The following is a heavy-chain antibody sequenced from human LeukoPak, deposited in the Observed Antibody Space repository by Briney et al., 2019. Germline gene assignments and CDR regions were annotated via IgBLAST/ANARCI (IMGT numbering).Heavy chain of an antibody. J-gene: IGHJ5*02. D-gene: IGHD6-13*01. CDR3: ARLSYSSSWDNWFDP. CDR1: GGTFSSYA. Sequence: GASVKVSCTASGGTFSSYAISWVRQAPGQGLEWMGRIIPILGIANYAQKFQGRVTITADKSTSTAYMGLSSLRSEDTAVYYCARLSYSSSWDNWFDPWGQGTLVTVSS. CDR2: IIPILGIA. V-gene: IGHV1-69*04.